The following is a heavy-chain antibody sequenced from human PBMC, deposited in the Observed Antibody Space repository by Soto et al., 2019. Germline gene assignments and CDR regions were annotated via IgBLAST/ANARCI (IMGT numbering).Heavy chain of an antibody. CDR2: IFYSGST. J-gene: IGHJ4*02. Sequence: ETLSLTCTVSGGSINGYFWTWIRQPPGKGLEWIGYIFYSGSTNYNPSPKSRVSISLHTSKNQFSLKLNSVTAADTAVYYCARGVDRQWADYWGQGTLVTVS. D-gene: IGHD6-19*01. CDR3: ARGVDRQWADY. CDR1: GGSINGYF. V-gene: IGHV4-59*01.